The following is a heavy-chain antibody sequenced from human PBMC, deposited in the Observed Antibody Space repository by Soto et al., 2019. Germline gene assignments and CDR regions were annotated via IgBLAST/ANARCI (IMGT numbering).Heavy chain of an antibody. J-gene: IGHJ4*02. Sequence: GASVKVSCKASGYTFTSYGISWVRQAPGQGLEWMGWISAYNGNTNYAQKLQGRVTMTTDTSTSTAYMELRSLRSDDTAVYYCARDLGYSSGWYKGGASYYFDYWGQGTLVTV. D-gene: IGHD6-19*01. V-gene: IGHV1-18*01. CDR2: ISAYNGNT. CDR3: ARDLGYSSGWYKGGASYYFDY. CDR1: GYTFTSYG.